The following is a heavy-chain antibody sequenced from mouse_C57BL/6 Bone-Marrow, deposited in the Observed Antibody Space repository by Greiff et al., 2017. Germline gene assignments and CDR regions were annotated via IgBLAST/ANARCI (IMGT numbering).Heavy chain of an antibody. CDR3: AREGYDGYDPY. CDR2: INPSSGYT. D-gene: IGHD2-3*01. J-gene: IGHJ2*01. CDR1: GYTFTSYW. Sequence: QVQLQQSGAELAKPGASVKLSCKASGYTFTSYWMHWVKQRPGQGLEWIGYINPSSGYTKYNQKFKDKATLTEDKSSSTAYMQLSSLTYEDSSVYYGAREGYDGYDPYGGQGTTLTVSA. V-gene: IGHV1-7*01.